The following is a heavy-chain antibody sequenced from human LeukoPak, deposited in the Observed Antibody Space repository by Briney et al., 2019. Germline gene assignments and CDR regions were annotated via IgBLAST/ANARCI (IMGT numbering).Heavy chain of an antibody. CDR3: ARDAYNSYDY. Sequence: GGSLILSCVASGFTFSTYYMHWVRQAPGKGLEWVSCITSSGTDMYYADSVRGRFTISRDNAKNSLYLEINSLRVEDTAVYYCARDAYNSYDYWGQGTLVTVSS. J-gene: IGHJ4*02. CDR2: ITSSGTDM. D-gene: IGHD5-24*01. CDR1: GFTFSTYY. V-gene: IGHV3-21*01.